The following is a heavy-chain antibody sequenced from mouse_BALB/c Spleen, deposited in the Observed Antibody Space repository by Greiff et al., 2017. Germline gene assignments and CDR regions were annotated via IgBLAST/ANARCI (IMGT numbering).Heavy chain of an antibody. Sequence: VKLVESGPGLVAPSQSLSITCTVSGFSLTSYGVHWVRQPPGKGLEWLGVIWAGGSTNYNSALMSRLSISKDNSKSQVFLKMNSLQTDDTAMYYCARRDYDYDAWFAYWGQGTLVTVSA. CDR3: ARRDYDYDAWFAY. J-gene: IGHJ3*01. CDR1: GFSLTSYG. V-gene: IGHV2-9*02. CDR2: IWAGGST. D-gene: IGHD2-4*01.